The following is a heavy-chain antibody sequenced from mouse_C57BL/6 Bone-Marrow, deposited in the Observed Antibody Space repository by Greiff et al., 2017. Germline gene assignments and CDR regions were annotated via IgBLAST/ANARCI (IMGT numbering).Heavy chain of an antibody. Sequence: EVHLVESGGGLVKPGGSLKLSCAASGFTFSSYTMSWVRQTPEKRLQWVAAISGGGGNIYSTDSVKGRFTISRDNGKNILYLQMSSLRSEDTALYYCSRQVTTVLATKYFDVWGTGTTVTVSS. V-gene: IGHV5-9*01. J-gene: IGHJ1*03. D-gene: IGHD1-1*01. CDR3: SRQVTTVLATKYFDV. CDR1: GFTFSSYT. CDR2: ISGGGGNI.